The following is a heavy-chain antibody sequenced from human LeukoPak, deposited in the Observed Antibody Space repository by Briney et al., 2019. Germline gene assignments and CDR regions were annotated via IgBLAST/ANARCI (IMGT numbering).Heavy chain of an antibody. V-gene: IGHV3-53*01. J-gene: IGHJ4*02. Sequence: PGGSLRLSCAASGFSVSTNYMIWVRQAPGMGLECVSVISSHGTTYYADSVKGRFSISRDNSKNTVFLQMNSLRAEDTAVYYCARDNTISGHYEVGYWGQGTLVTVSS. CDR1: GFSVSTNY. D-gene: IGHD3-3*01. CDR2: ISSHGTT. CDR3: ARDNTISGHYEVGY.